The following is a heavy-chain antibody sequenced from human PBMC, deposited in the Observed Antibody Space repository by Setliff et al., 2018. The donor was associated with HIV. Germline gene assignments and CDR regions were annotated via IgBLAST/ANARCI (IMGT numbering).Heavy chain of an antibody. V-gene: IGHV4-59*11. CDR3: ARDQGLELRGDYYYGMDV. CDR1: GGSIRSHC. D-gene: IGHD1-7*01. J-gene: IGHJ6*02. Sequence: PSETLSLTCTVSGGSIRSHCWSWIRQPPGKGLEWIGSFYHTGSTHYNPSLKSRTTMSLDTSRNQVSLKLSSVSAADTAVYYCARDQGLELRGDYYYGMDVWGQGTTVTVSS. CDR2: FYHTGST.